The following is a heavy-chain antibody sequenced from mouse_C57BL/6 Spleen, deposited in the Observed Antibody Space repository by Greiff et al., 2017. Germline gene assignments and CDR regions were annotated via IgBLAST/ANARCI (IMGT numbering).Heavy chain of an antibody. CDR2: IYPRDGST. D-gene: IGHD1-1*01. V-gene: IGHV1-85*01. CDR3: ARRITTVIARGYFDY. CDR1: GYTFTSYD. J-gene: IGHJ2*01. Sequence: VQLHQSGPELVKPGASVKLSCKASGYTFTSYDINWVKQRPGQGLEWIGWIYPRDGSTKYNEKFKGKATLTVDTSSSTAYMELHRLTSEDSAVYFCARRITTVIARGYFDYWGQGTTLTVSS.